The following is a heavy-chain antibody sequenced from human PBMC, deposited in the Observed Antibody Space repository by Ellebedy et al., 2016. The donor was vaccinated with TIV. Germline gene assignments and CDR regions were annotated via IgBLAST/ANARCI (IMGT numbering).Heavy chain of an antibody. CDR2: ISFDEYK. CDR1: GFSFSSYC. J-gene: IGHJ6*02. V-gene: IGHV3-30*03. D-gene: IGHD1-1*01. Sequence: GESLKISXAASGFSFSSYCMHWVRQAPGKGLEWVAAISFDEYKHYGDSVRGRFTISRDNSKNTLYLQMNSLRAEDTAVYYCGRGSTGNYYAMDVWGQGTTVTVSS. CDR3: GRGSTGNYYAMDV.